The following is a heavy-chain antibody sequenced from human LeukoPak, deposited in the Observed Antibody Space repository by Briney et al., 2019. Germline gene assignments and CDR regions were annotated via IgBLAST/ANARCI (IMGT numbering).Heavy chain of an antibody. J-gene: IGHJ6*01. CDR2: IYSGGST. D-gene: IGHD5-12*01. CDR1: GFTVSSNY. Sequence: PGGSLRLSCAASGFTVSSNYMNWVRQAPGKGLEWVSVIYSGGSTYYADSVKGRFTISRDNSKNTLYLQMTSLRAEDTAVYYCARESCYDYYYYYYGMDVWRERSTVAVCS. V-gene: IGHV3-66*01. CDR3: ARESCYDYYYYYYGMDV.